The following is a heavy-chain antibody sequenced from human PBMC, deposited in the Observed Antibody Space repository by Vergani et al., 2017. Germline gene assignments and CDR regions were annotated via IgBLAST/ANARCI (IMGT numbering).Heavy chain of an antibody. Sequence: EVQLQESGGGLVKPGGSLRASCAAPGFSFRTSRFNWVRQAPGKGLDWVSSTSGRSKYLYFADSLKGRFTISRDNSKNSVYLQMNSLRPEDTAIYYFARKKYYDSKDYYQVEPFDYWGQGTLVTVSS. CDR3: ARKKYYDSKDYYQVEPFDY. D-gene: IGHD3-22*01. J-gene: IGHJ4*02. CDR1: GFSFRTSR. V-gene: IGHV3-21*06. CDR2: TSGRSKYL.